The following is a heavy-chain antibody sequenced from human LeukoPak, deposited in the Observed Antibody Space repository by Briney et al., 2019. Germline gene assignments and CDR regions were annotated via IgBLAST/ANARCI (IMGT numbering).Heavy chain of an antibody. CDR2: IYTGDSDT. CDR3: VTVTDYHASGDHS. J-gene: IGHJ5*02. V-gene: IGHV5-51*01. Sequence: GESLKISCKASGYSFTNYWIGWVRQLPGKGLEWMGVIYTGDSDTRYSPSFQGQVTFSADKSLSTAYLQWSSLKASDTAMYYCVTVTDYHASGDHSWGQGTLVTVSS. CDR1: GYSFTNYW. D-gene: IGHD3-22*01.